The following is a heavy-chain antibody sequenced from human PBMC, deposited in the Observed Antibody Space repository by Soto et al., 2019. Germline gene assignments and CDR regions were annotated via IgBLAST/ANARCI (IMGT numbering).Heavy chain of an antibody. V-gene: IGHV4-34*01. Sequence: SETLSLTCAVYGGSFSGYYWSWIRQPPGKGLEWIGEINHSGSTNYNPSLKSRVTISVDTSKNQFSLKLSSVTAADTAVYYCARLYNWNYLVDPWGQGTLVTVSS. CDR1: GGSFSGYY. CDR3: ARLYNWNYLVDP. J-gene: IGHJ5*02. CDR2: INHSGST. D-gene: IGHD1-7*01.